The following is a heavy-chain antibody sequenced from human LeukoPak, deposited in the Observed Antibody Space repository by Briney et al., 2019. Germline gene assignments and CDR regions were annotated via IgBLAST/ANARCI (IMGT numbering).Heavy chain of an antibody. CDR2: INHSGST. D-gene: IGHD6-13*01. CDR3: ARIAAAGIWVYYYYMDV. V-gene: IGHV4-38-2*02. CDR1: GYSISSGYY. Sequence: PSETLSLTCTVSGYSISSGYYWGWIRQPPGKGLEWIGEINHSGSTNYNPSLKSRVTISVDTSKNQFSLKLSSVTAADTAVYYCARIAAAGIWVYYYYMDVWGKGTTVTISS. J-gene: IGHJ6*03.